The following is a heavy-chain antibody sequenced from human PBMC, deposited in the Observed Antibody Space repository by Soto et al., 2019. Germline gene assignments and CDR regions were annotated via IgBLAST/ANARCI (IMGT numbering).Heavy chain of an antibody. J-gene: IGHJ5*02. Sequence: PSETLSLTCAVSSGSISSSNWWSWVRQPPGKGLEWIGEIYHSGSTNYNPSLKSRVTISVDKSKNQFSLKLSSVTAADTAVYYCARLSRPYYDILTGYYKPSWFDPWGQGILVTVSS. D-gene: IGHD3-9*01. CDR1: SGSISSSNW. CDR3: ARLSRPYYDILTGYYKPSWFDP. CDR2: IYHSGST. V-gene: IGHV4-4*02.